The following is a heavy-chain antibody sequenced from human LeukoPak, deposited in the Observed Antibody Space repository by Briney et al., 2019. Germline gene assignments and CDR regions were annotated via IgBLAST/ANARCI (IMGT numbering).Heavy chain of an antibody. D-gene: IGHD3-16*01. CDR3: ARDHGGDVDY. Sequence: PGGPLRLSCAASGFIFTNYWMYWVRQAPGKGLEWVANIKQDGSEKYYVDSVKGRFTISRDNARNSLYLQMNSLRAEDTAVYYCARDHGGDVDYWGQGTLVTVSS. CDR1: GFIFTNYW. CDR2: IKQDGSEK. J-gene: IGHJ4*02. V-gene: IGHV3-7*01.